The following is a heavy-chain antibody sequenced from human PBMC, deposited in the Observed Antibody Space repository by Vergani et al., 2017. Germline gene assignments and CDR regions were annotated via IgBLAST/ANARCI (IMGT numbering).Heavy chain of an antibody. CDR2: LSASDRRT. D-gene: IGHD6-19*01. Sequence: EVQLLESGGDLVPSGGSLRLSCAASGFTFIMHAMRWVRQAPGKGLEWVSTLSASDRRTHYADSVKGRFTISRDISKNTLFLHMNSLRPDDTAVYYCAKVGRSKVAGTFSTFDIWGPGTMVTVSS. CDR3: AKVGRSKVAGTFSTFDI. CDR1: GFTFIMHA. V-gene: IGHV3-23*01. J-gene: IGHJ3*02.